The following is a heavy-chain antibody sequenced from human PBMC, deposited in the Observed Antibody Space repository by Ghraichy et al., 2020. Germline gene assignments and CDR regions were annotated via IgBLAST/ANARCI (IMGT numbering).Heavy chain of an antibody. CDR1: GFTFNSYE. J-gene: IGHJ4*02. CDR2: ISSSSGSI. D-gene: IGHD1-26*01. V-gene: IGHV3-48*03. Sequence: GGSLRLSCVASGFTFNSYEMHWVRQAPGKGLEWVSYISSSSGSIYYADSVRGRFTISRDNAKNSLFLQMNSLRAEDTAVYYCARAMLNAGAFDYWAKGTLATVSS. CDR3: ARAMLNAGAFDY.